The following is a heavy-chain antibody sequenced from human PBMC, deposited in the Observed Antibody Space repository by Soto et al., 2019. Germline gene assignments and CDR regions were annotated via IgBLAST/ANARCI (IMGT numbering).Heavy chain of an antibody. J-gene: IGHJ5*02. V-gene: IGHV3-33*01. Sequence: QVQLVESGGGVVQPGRSLRLPCAASGFTFSRYGMHWVRQAPGKGLEWVALIWSHGNREVYVDSVKGRFTISRDNSENTLYLQMDSLRVEDTAVYYCARDDDYEANAIDLWGQGTLVTVSS. CDR2: IWSHGNRE. D-gene: IGHD4-17*01. CDR1: GFTFSRYG. CDR3: ARDDDYEANAIDL.